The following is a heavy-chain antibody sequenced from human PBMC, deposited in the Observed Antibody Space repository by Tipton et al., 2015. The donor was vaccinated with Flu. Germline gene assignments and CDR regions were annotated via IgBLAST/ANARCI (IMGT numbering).Heavy chain of an antibody. CDR1: GDSINNGNHY. J-gene: IGHJ4*02. D-gene: IGHD2-21*01. V-gene: IGHV4-30-4*01. CDR3: ARDRSEFPRAIDS. CDR2: VYYSGST. Sequence: TLSLTCTVSGDSINNGNHYWSWSRQPPGKGLEWIGYVYYSGSTNYHPSLKGRVSISMDTSKTQVSLRLSSVTAADTAVYFCARDRSEFPRAIDSWGQGILVTVSS.